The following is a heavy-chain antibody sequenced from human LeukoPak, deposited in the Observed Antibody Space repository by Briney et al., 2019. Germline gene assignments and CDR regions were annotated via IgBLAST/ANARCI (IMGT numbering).Heavy chain of an antibody. D-gene: IGHD5-24*01. Sequence: PGRSLRLSCAASGFTFSSYGMHWVRQAPGKGLEWVAVISYDGSNKYYADSVKGRFTISRDDSKNTLYLQMNSLRAEDTAVYYCARESRRDGYNFDYWGQGTLVTVSS. CDR3: ARESRRDGYNFDY. V-gene: IGHV3-30*03. J-gene: IGHJ4*02. CDR2: ISYDGSNK. CDR1: GFTFSSYG.